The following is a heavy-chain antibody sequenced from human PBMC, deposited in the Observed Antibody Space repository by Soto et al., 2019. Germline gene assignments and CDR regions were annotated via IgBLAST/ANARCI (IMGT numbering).Heavy chain of an antibody. CDR1: GFTFSTHA. J-gene: IGHJ5*02. CDR2: ISGSGATT. Sequence: PGGSLRLSCAASGFTFSTHALSWVRQPPGKGLEWVSAISGSGATTYYADSVKGRFTISRDNPKNTLSLQMNSLRADDTAVYYCASGMTTVTPELFDPWGQGTLVTVSS. CDR3: ASGMTTVTPELFDP. D-gene: IGHD4-4*01. V-gene: IGHV3-23*01.